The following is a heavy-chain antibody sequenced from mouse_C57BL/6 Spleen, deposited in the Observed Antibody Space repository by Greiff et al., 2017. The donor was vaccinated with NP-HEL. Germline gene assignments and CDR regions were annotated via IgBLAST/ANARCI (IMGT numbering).Heavy chain of an antibody. V-gene: IGHV1-52*01. CDR2: IDPSDSET. CDR1: GYTFTSYW. CDR3: ARLRRHYFDY. J-gene: IGHJ2*01. Sequence: VQLQQPGAELVRPGSSVKLSCKASGYTFTSYWMHWVKQRPIQGLEWIGNIDPSDSETHYNQKFKDKATLTVDKSSSTAYMKLRSLTSEDSAFYYCARLRRHYFDYWGQGTTLTVSS.